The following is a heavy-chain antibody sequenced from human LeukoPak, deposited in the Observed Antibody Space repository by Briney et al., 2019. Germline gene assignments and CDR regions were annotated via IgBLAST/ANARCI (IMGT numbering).Heavy chain of an antibody. D-gene: IGHD5-18*01. V-gene: IGHV3-30*04. CDR3: ARDVRAGYSHYYNYYMDV. Sequence: GRSLRLSCAASGSTFSSYAMHWVRQAPGKGLEWVAVISYDGSNKYYADSVKGRFTISRDNSKNTLYLQMNSLRAEDTAVYYCARDVRAGYSHYYNYYMDVWGKGTTVTVSS. CDR1: GSTFSSYA. CDR2: ISYDGSNK. J-gene: IGHJ6*03.